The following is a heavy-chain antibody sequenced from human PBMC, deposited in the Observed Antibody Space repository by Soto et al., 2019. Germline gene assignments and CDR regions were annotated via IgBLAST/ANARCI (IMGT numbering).Heavy chain of an antibody. Sequence: GASVKVSCKASGYTFTSYYMHWVRQAPGQGLEWMGITNPSGGSTSYAQKLQGRVTMTRDTSTSTVYMELSSLRSEDTAVYYCASNSVADSPYYYYGMDVWGQGTTVTVSS. CDR1: GYTFTSYY. V-gene: IGHV1-46*01. CDR2: TNPSGGST. J-gene: IGHJ6*02. D-gene: IGHD6-19*01. CDR3: ASNSVADSPYYYYGMDV.